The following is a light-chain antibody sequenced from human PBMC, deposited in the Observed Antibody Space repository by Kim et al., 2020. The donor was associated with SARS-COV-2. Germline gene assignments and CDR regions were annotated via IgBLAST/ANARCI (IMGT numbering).Light chain of an antibody. V-gene: IGLV1-44*01. J-gene: IGLJ2*01. CDR3: AAWDDSLNGDVV. Sequence: ELTQPPSASGTPGQRVTISCSGSRSDIGSNTVNWYQQLPGTAPKLLIYRSNKRPSGVPDRFSASKSGTSASLAISGLQSEEEADYYCAAWDDSLNGDVVFGGGTQLTVL. CDR2: RSN. CDR1: RSDIGSNT.